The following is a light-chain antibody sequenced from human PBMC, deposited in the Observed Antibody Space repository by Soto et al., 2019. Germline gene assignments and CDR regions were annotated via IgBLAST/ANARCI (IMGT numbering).Light chain of an antibody. J-gene: IGLJ1*01. CDR1: SSNIGSNT. V-gene: IGLV1-44*01. Sequence: QSVLTQPPSASGTPGQRVTISCSGSSSNIGSNTVNWYQQLPGTAPKLLIYNNNQRPSGVPDRFSGSKSGTSASLAIRGLQSEDDADYYCAAWDDSLNGLVFGTGTKVTVL. CDR2: NNN. CDR3: AAWDDSLNGLV.